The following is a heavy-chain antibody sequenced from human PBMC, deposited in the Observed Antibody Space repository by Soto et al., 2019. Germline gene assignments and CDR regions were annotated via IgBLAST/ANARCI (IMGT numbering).Heavy chain of an antibody. CDR1: GGTFSTYV. CDR3: ARGRPRSGPPFYYYGLEV. V-gene: IGHV1-69*06. J-gene: IGHJ6*02. CDR2: VIPMSGSS. Sequence: QVQLVQSGAEVKKPGSSVKVSCKASGGTFSTYVISWVRQAPGQGLEWMGRVIPMSGSSNYAQKFQGRDTITADKDTSIAYMEVRSLRSEDTAVYYCARGRPRSGPPFYYYGLEVWGQGTTVIVSS. D-gene: IGHD1-26*01.